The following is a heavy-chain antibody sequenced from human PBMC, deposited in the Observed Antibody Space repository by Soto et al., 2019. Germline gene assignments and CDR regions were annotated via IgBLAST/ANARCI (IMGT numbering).Heavy chain of an antibody. CDR2: IYWDADK. J-gene: IGHJ3*02. Sequence: QITLKESGPTLVKPTQTLTLTCTFSGFSLSTSGVGVGWIRQPPGKALEWLALIYWDADKRYSPSLKSRLTINKDTSKNQVVLTMTNMDPVDTATYYCAHESVIMHAFDIWGQGTMVTVSS. CDR3: AHESVIMHAFDI. CDR1: GFSLSTSGVG. D-gene: IGHD3-10*01. V-gene: IGHV2-5*02.